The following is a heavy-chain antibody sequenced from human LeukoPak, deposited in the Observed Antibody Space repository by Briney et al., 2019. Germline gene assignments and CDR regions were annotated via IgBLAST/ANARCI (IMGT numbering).Heavy chain of an antibody. CDR1: GYTFTSYG. J-gene: IGHJ4*02. CDR3: ARLGASSGSSPNIDY. D-gene: IGHD1-26*01. CDR2: ISAYNGNT. Sequence: ASVKVSCKASGYTFTSYGISWVRQAPGQGLEWMGWISAYNGNTNYAQKLQGRVTITADESTSTVYMELSSLRSEDTAVYYCARLGASSGSSPNIDYWGQGTLVTVSS. V-gene: IGHV1-18*01.